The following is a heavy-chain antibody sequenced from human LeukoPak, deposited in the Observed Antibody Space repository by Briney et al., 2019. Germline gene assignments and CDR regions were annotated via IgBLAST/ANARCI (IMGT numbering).Heavy chain of an antibody. D-gene: IGHD3-22*01. CDR3: ASLLISTYYYDSSGPDAFDI. CDR2: ISSSSSYI. V-gene: IGHV3-21*01. Sequence: GGSLRLSCAASGFTFSGYSMNWVRQAPGKGLEWVSSISSSSSYIYYADSVKGRFTISRDNAKNSLYLQMNSLRAEDTAVYYCASLLISTYYYDSSGPDAFDIWGQGTMVTVSS. CDR1: GFTFSGYS. J-gene: IGHJ3*02.